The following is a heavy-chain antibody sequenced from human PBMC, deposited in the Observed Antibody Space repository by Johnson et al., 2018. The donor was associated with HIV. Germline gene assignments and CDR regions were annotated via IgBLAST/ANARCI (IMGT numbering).Heavy chain of an antibody. V-gene: IGHV3-11*01. CDR3: ARAVTTASGDAFDI. Sequence: QVQLVESGGGLVQPGGSLRLSCAASGFIVSSKYMTWFRQAPGKGLEWVSYISGSGNAIYYADSVRGRFTISRDNAKNSLYLQMNSLTPDDTALYYCARAVTTASGDAFDIWGQGTMVTVSS. CDR2: ISGSGNAI. CDR1: GFIVSSKY. J-gene: IGHJ3*02. D-gene: IGHD4-17*01.